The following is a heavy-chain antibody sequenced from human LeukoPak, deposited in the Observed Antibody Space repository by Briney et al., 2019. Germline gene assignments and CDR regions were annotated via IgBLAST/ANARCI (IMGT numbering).Heavy chain of an antibody. V-gene: IGHV3-21*01. CDR2: ISSSSSYI. D-gene: IGHD3-16*02. Sequence: GGSLRLFCAASGFTFSSYSMNWVRQAPGKGLEWVSSISSSSSYIYYADSVKGRFTISRDNAKNSLYLQMNSLRAEDTTVYYCARDLYDYVWGSYRYTPPDYWGQGTLVTVSS. CDR3: ARDLYDYVWGSYRYTPPDY. CDR1: GFTFSSYS. J-gene: IGHJ4*02.